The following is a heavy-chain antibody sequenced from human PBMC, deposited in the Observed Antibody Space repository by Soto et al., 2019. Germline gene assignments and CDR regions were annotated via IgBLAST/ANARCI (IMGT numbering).Heavy chain of an antibody. D-gene: IGHD3-16*01. CDR2: INPGGDVI. Sequence: QVRLVESGGGLVKPEGSLTLSCAASGISLRDYYMTWIRQAPGKGLELLSYINPGGDVIKYVDSVKGRFTISRDNAKNSLYLHMNNLRAEDTAVYYCTRDPRITDFWGQGTLVTVSS. J-gene: IGHJ4*02. CDR3: TRDPRITDF. CDR1: GISLRDYY. V-gene: IGHV3-11*01.